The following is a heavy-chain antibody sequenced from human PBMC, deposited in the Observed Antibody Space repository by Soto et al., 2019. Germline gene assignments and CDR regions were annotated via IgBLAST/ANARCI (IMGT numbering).Heavy chain of an antibody. J-gene: IGHJ4*02. CDR2: IYYTGIT. Sequence: PSETLSLTCTVFGGSVSGVDYFWSWIRQSPGKGLEWIGYIYYTGITHLNPSLKSRLTMAVDTSKNEFSLKLSSVTAADTAVYYCVRGRCSGGSCYGLDYWGQGTLVTVSS. CDR1: GGSVSGVDYF. D-gene: IGHD2-15*01. V-gene: IGHV4-30-4*02. CDR3: VRGRCSGGSCYGLDY.